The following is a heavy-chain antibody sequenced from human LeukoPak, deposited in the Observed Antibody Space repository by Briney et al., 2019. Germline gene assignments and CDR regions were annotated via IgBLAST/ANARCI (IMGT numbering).Heavy chain of an antibody. D-gene: IGHD3-10*01. CDR3: AREDYGSGSSYGMDV. V-gene: IGHV1-2*04. CDR1: GYTFTGYY. CDR2: INPNSGGT. Sequence: ASVKVSCKASGYTFTGYYMHWVRQAPGQGLEWMGWINPNSGGTNYAQKFQGWVTMTRDTSISTAYMELSRLRSDDTAVYYCAREDYGSGSSYGMDVWGQGTTVTVSS. J-gene: IGHJ6*02.